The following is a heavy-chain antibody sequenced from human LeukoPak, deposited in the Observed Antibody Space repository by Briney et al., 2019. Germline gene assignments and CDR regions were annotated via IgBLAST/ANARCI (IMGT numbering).Heavy chain of an antibody. CDR3: ARDGDSSGYYINFDY. CDR2: INSDGSST. CDR1: GFTFSSYW. V-gene: IGHV3-74*01. J-gene: IGHJ4*02. D-gene: IGHD3-22*01. Sequence: GGSLRLSCAASGFTFSSYWMHWVRQAPGKGLVWVSRINSDGSSTSYADSMKGRFTISRDNAKNTLYLQMNSLRAEDTAVYYCARDGDSSGYYINFDYWGQGTLVTVSS.